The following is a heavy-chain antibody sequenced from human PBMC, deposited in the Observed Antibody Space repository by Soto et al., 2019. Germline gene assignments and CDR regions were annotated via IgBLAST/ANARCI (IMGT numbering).Heavy chain of an antibody. CDR3: ARAPPGYYYYGMDV. Sequence: QVQLVQSGAEVKKPGSSVKVSCKASGGPFSSFAISGGRRAPGQGLEWMGGIIPIFGTANYAQKFQGRVTITADESTSTAYMELSSLRSEDTAVYYCARAPPGYYYYGMDVWGQGTTVTVSS. V-gene: IGHV1-69*12. J-gene: IGHJ6*02. CDR1: GGPFSSFA. CDR2: IIPIFGTA.